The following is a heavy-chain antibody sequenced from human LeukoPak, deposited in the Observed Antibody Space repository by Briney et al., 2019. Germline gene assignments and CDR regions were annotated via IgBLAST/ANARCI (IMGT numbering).Heavy chain of an antibody. Sequence: GGSLRLSCAASGFTFSSYGMHWVRQAPGKGLEWVAFIRYDGSNKYYADSVKGRFTISRDNSRNTLYLQMNSLRAEDTAVYYCAKDQFSGYSSGWYGAFDIWGQGTMVTVSS. D-gene: IGHD6-19*01. CDR2: IRYDGSNK. J-gene: IGHJ3*02. CDR3: AKDQFSGYSSGWYGAFDI. CDR1: GFTFSSYG. V-gene: IGHV3-30*02.